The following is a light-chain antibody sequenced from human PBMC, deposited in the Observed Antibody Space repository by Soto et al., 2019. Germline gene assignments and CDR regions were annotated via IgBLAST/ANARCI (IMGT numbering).Light chain of an antibody. J-gene: IGKJ3*01. CDR1: QSVLYSSNNKNY. CDR3: HQYYSTPFT. Sequence: DIVMIQSPDSLAVSLGERATINCRSSQSVLYSSNNKNYLAWYPQKAGQPPKLLIYWAFTRESGVPDRFSGSGSGTDFTLTISSLQAEDVAVYYCHQYYSTPFTFGPGTKVDIK. V-gene: IGKV4-1*01. CDR2: WAF.